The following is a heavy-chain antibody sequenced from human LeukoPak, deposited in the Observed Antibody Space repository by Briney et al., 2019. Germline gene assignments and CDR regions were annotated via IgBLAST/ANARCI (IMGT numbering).Heavy chain of an antibody. CDR3: ARDYSGTNSWQDY. V-gene: IGHV3-30-3*01. D-gene: IGHD1-26*01. CDR2: ISYDGSNK. CDR1: GFTFSSYA. J-gene: IGHJ4*02. Sequence: GRSLRLSCAASGFTFSSYAMHWVRQAPGRGLEWVAVISYDGSNKYYADSVKGRFTISRDNSKNTLYLQMDSLRAEDTAVYYCARDYSGTNSWQDYWGQGTLVTVSS.